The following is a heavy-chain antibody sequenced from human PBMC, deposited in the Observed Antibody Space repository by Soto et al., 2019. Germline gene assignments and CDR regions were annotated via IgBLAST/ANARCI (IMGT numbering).Heavy chain of an antibody. J-gene: IGHJ1*01. CDR2: ISAYNGNT. CDR1: GYTFTSYG. CDR3: ARDYESWGYPTPYLQH. V-gene: IGHV1-18*04. Sequence: QVQLVQSGAEVKKPGASVKVSCKASGYTFTSYGISWVRQAPGQGLEWMGWISAYNGNTNYAQKLQGRVTMTTDTSPSTAYMEPGSLRSGETAVYYCARDYESWGYPTPYLQHRGQGPLVTVS. D-gene: IGHD3-22*01.